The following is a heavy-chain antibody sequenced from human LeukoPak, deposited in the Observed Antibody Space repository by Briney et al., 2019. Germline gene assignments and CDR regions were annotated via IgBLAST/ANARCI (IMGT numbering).Heavy chain of an antibody. J-gene: IGHJ6*04. CDR3: LGYCSGGSCPTVDV. CDR1: GFTFSSYS. CDR2: ISSSSSYI. V-gene: IGHV3-21*01. Sequence: PGGSLRLSCAASGFTFSSYSMNWVRQAPGKGLEWVSSISSSSSYIYYADSVKGRFTTSRDNAKNSLYLQMNSLRAEDTAVYYCLGYCSGGSCPTVDVWGKGTTVTVSS. D-gene: IGHD2-15*01.